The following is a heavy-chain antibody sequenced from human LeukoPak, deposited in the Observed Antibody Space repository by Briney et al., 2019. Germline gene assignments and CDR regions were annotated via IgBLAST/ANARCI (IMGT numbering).Heavy chain of an antibody. CDR1: GYTFTSYD. CDR3: ARGNSYRIGFDY. D-gene: IGHD5-18*01. J-gene: IGHJ4*02. CDR2: MNPNSGNT. Sequence: ASVKVSCKASGYTFTSYDINWVRQATGQGLEWMGWMNPNSGNTGYAQKFQGRVTITRNTSISTAYMELSSLRSEDTAVYYCARGNSYRIGFDYWGQGTLVTVSS. V-gene: IGHV1-8*03.